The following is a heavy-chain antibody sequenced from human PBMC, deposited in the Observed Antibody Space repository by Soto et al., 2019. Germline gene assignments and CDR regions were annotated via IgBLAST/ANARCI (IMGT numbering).Heavy chain of an antibody. V-gene: IGHV3-33*01. Sequence: PGGSLRLSCAASGFTFSSYGMHWVRQAPGKGLEWVALIYFDGSNKYYADSVKGRFTISRDNSKNMLYLQMNSLRVEDTAVYYCASDRESESYYLLTYDAFHVWGQGTKVTVSS. J-gene: IGHJ3*01. D-gene: IGHD1-26*01. CDR3: ASDRESESYYLLTYDAFHV. CDR1: GFTFSSYG. CDR2: IYFDGSNK.